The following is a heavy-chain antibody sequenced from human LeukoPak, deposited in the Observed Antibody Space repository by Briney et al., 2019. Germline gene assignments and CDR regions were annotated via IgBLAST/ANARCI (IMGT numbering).Heavy chain of an antibody. CDR1: GYTFTGYY. J-gene: IGHJ4*02. V-gene: IGHV1-2*02. CDR3: ARDATIIAAAVGGY. D-gene: IGHD6-13*01. CDR2: INPNSGGT. Sequence: ASVKDSCKASGYTFTGYYMHWVRQAPGQGLEWMGWINPNSGGTNYAQKFQGRVTMTRDTSISTAYMELSRLRSDDTAVYYCARDATIIAAAVGGYWGQGTLVTVSS.